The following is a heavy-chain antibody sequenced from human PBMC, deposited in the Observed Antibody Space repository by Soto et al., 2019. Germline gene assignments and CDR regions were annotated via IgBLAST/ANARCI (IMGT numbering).Heavy chain of an antibody. CDR3: AKVPLVGGWYEGGDDAFDI. J-gene: IGHJ3*02. CDR1: GFTFSSYA. V-gene: IGHV3-23*01. Sequence: EVQLLESGGGLVQPGGSLRLSCAASGFTFSSYAMSWVRQAPGKGLEWVSAISGSGGSTYYADSVKGRFTISRDNSKNTLYLQMNSLGAEDTAVYYCAKVPLVGGWYEGGDDAFDIWGQGTMVTVSS. CDR2: ISGSGGST. D-gene: IGHD6-19*01.